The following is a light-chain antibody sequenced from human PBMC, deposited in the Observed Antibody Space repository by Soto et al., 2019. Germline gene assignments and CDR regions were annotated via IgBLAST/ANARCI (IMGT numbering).Light chain of an antibody. Sequence: EVGLTQSPDTLSLSPGETATLPCRASQSVDRYVAWYQQKVGQAPRLLIHGASSRATGIPDRFSGSGSGTDFTLTISRLEPEDFAVYYCHQYGTSPWTFGQGTKVDIK. CDR2: GAS. V-gene: IGKV3-20*01. CDR1: QSVDRY. J-gene: IGKJ1*01. CDR3: HQYGTSPWT.